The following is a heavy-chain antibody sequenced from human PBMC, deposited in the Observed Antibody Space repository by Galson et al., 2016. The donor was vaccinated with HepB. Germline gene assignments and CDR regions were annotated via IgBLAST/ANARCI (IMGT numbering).Heavy chain of an antibody. D-gene: IGHD2-21*01. CDR1: SGSISSSRYY. CDR2: VYYSGTA. Sequence: SETLSLTCTVSSGSISSSRYYWGWIRQPPGKGLEWIGSVYYSGTAYYDPSLKSRVSISVDTSKNQFSLRLSSVTAEDTAVYFCASHCGGDCYNNLADAFDIWGRGTMVTVSS. V-gene: IGHV4-39*01. CDR3: ASHCGGDCYNNLADAFDI. J-gene: IGHJ3*02.